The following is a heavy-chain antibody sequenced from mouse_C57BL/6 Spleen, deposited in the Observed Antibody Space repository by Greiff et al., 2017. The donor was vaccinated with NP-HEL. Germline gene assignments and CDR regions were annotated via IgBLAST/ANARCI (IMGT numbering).Heavy chain of an antibody. CDR1: GYTFTSYW. CDR3: ARNDGYPHWYFDV. D-gene: IGHD2-3*01. J-gene: IGHJ1*03. V-gene: IGHV1-64*01. Sequence: QVQLQQPGAELVKPGASVKLSCKASGYTFTSYWMHWVKQRPGQGLEWIGMIHPNSGSTNYNEKFKSKATLTVDKSSSTAYMQLSSLTSEDSAVYDCARNDGYPHWYFDVWGTGTTVTVSS. CDR2: IHPNSGST.